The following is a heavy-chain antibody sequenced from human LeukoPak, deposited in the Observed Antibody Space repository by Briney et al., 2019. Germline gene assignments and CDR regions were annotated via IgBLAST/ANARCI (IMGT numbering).Heavy chain of an antibody. D-gene: IGHD3-22*01. J-gene: IGHJ5*02. CDR2: IYYSGST. V-gene: IGHV4-59*01. CDR3: ARDSQVKTMIVKDP. Sequence: SETLSLTCTVSGGSISSYYWSWIRQPPGKGLEWIGYIYYSGSTNYNPSLKSRVTISVDTSKNQFSLKLSSVTAADTAVYYCARDSQVKTMIVKDPWGQGTLVTVSS. CDR1: GGSISSYY.